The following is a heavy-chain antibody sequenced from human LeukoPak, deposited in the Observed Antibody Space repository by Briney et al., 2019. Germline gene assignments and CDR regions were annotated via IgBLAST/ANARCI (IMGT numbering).Heavy chain of an antibody. CDR3: ASLAGYSSSWYNY. J-gene: IGHJ4*02. CDR1: GYTFTGYY. V-gene: IGHV1-18*04. Sequence: ASVKVSCKASGYTFTGYYMHWVRQAPGQGLEWMGWISAYNGNTNCAQKLQGRVTMTTDTSTSTAYMELRSLRSDDTAVYYCASLAGYSSSWYNYWGQGTLVTVSS. CDR2: ISAYNGNT. D-gene: IGHD6-13*01.